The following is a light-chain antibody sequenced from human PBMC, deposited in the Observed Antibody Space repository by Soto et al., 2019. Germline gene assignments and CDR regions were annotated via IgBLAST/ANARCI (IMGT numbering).Light chain of an antibody. CDR3: GTCNSSLSAVV. J-gene: IGLJ2*01. Sequence: QSALTQPPSVSAAPGQKVTISCSGSSSNIGNNYVSWYQQLPGTAPKLLIYDNNKRPSGIPDRFSGSKSGTSATLGITGLQTGDEADYYCGTCNSSLSAVVFGGGTKVPVL. CDR2: DNN. CDR1: SSNIGNNY. V-gene: IGLV1-51*01.